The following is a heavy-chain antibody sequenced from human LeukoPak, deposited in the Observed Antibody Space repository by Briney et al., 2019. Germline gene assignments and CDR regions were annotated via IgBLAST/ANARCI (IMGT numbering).Heavy chain of an antibody. CDR2: IKQDGSEK. V-gene: IGHV3-7*01. J-gene: IGHJ3*02. D-gene: IGHD1-14*01. CDR1: GFIFSNNW. CDR3: ARTPEGAFDI. Sequence: GGSLRLSCAASGFIFSNNWMTWVRQAPGKGLEWVANIKQDGSEKYYVDSVKGRFTISRDNSKNTLYLQMNSLRAEDTAVYYCARTPEGAFDIWGQGTMVTVSS.